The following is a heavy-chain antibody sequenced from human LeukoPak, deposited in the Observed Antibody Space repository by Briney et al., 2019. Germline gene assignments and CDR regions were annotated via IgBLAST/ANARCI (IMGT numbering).Heavy chain of an antibody. CDR2: IYYSGST. J-gene: IGHJ4*02. V-gene: IGHV4-39*01. D-gene: IGHD4-17*01. Sequence: SETLSLTCTVSGGSISSSSYYWGWIRQPPGKGLEWIGSIYYSGSTYYNPSLKSRVTISVDTSKNQFSLKLSSVTAADTAVYYCALAYGDYFDYWGQGTLVTVSS. CDR3: ALAYGDYFDY. CDR1: GGSISSSSYY.